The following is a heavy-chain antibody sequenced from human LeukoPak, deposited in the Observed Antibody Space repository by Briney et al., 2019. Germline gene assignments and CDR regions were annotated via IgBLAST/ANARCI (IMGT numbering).Heavy chain of an antibody. D-gene: IGHD5-18*01. CDR3: AKVDTAMVTFDY. CDR2: IYYSGST. J-gene: IGHJ4*02. V-gene: IGHV4-59*01. Sequence: ETLSLTCTVSGGSISSYYWSWTRQPPGKGLEWIGYIYYSGSTNYNPSLKSRVTISVDTSKNQFSLKLSSVTAADTAVYYCAKVDTAMVTFDYWGQGTLVTVSS. CDR1: GGSISSYY.